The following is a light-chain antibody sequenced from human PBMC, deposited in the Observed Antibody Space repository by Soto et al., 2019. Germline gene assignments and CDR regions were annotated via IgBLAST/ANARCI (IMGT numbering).Light chain of an antibody. J-gene: IGKJ5*01. CDR2: GAS. V-gene: IGKV3-20*01. CDR1: QTVSSY. CDR3: QQYGTSPIT. Sequence: ENVLTQSPGTLSLSPGERATLSCRASQTVSSYLTWDQQRPGQAPRLLISGASRRATGIPDRFSGSGSGTDFTITISRLEPEDFALYYCQQYGTSPITFGQGTRLEIK.